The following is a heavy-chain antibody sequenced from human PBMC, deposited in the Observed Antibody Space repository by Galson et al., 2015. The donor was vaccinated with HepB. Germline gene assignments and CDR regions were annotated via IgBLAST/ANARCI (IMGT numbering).Heavy chain of an antibody. J-gene: IGHJ4*02. V-gene: IGHV1-18*04. CDR2: ISAYNGNT. D-gene: IGHD2-2*01. CDR1: GYTFTSYG. CDR3: ARAVSGVPAAMREKNFDY. Sequence: SVKVSCKASGYTFTSYGISWVRQAPGQGLEWMGWISAYNGNTNYAQKLQGRVTMTTDTSTSTAYMELRSLRSDDTAVYYCARAVSGVPAAMREKNFDYWGQGTLVTVSS.